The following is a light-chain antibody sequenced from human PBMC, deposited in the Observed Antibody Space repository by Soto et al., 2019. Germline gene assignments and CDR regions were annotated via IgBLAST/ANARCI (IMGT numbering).Light chain of an antibody. V-gene: IGKV3-20*01. Sequence: IVLTQSPGTMSLSPGERATLSCRASQSVSSSYLAWYQQKPGQAPRLLIYGASSRATGIPDRFSGSGSGTDFTLTISRLEPEDFAVYYCQQYGSSPPETYGQGTKADIK. CDR1: QSVSSSY. CDR2: GAS. J-gene: IGKJ1*01. CDR3: QQYGSSPPET.